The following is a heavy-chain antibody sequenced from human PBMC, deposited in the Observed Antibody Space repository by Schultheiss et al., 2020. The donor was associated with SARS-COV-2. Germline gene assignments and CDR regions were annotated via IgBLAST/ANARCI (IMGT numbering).Heavy chain of an antibody. V-gene: IGHV3-23*01. D-gene: IGHD3-3*01. J-gene: IGHJ6*03. Sequence: GESLKISCVASGFTFSGHAMNWVRQAPGKGLEWVSAISGSGGSTYYADSVKGRFTISRDNSKNTLYLQMNSLRAEDTAVYYCAKGRTIFGVVIGSDYYYMDVWGKGTTVTVSS. CDR1: GFTFSGHA. CDR3: AKGRTIFGVVIGSDYYYMDV. CDR2: ISGSGGST.